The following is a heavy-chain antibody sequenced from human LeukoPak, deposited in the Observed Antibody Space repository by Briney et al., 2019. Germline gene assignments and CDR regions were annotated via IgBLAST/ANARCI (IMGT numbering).Heavy chain of an antibody. J-gene: IGHJ4*02. V-gene: IGHV4-34*01. CDR1: GGSFSGYY. CDR3: ASKYCSSTSCAIGLVDY. D-gene: IGHD2-2*01. Sequence: SETLSLTCAVYGGSFSGYYWSWIRQPPGKGLEWIGEINHSGSTNYNPSLKSRVTISVDTSKNQFSLKLSSVTAADTAVYYCASKYCSSTSCAIGLVDYWGQGTLVIVSS. CDR2: INHSGST.